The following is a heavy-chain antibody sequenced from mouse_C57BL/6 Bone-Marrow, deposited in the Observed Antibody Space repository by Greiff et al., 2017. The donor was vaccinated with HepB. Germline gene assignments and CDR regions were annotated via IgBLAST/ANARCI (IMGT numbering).Heavy chain of an antibody. D-gene: IGHD1-1*01. V-gene: IGHV3-6*01. Sequence: EVKLQESGPGLVKPSQSLSLTCSVTGYSITSGYYWNWIRQFPGNKLEWMGYISYDGSNNYNPSLKNRISITRDTSKNQFFLKLNSVTTEDTATYYCAREGRRYYYGSSLRFAYWGQGTLVTVSA. CDR2: ISYDGSN. CDR3: AREGRRYYYGSSLRFAY. CDR1: GYSITSGYY. J-gene: IGHJ3*01.